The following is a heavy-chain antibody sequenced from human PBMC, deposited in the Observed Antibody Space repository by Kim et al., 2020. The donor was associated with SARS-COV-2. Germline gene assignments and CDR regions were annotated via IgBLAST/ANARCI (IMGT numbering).Heavy chain of an antibody. V-gene: IGHV4-34*01. Sequence: SETLSLTCAVYGGSFSGYYWSWIRQPPGKGLEWIGEINHSGSTNYNPSLKSRVTISVDTSKNQFSLKLSSVTAADTAVYYCARRGYYDFWSGYQKGNYYYMDVWGKGTTVTVSS. CDR1: GGSFSGYY. CDR3: ARRGYYDFWSGYQKGNYYYMDV. J-gene: IGHJ6*03. D-gene: IGHD3-3*01. CDR2: INHSGST.